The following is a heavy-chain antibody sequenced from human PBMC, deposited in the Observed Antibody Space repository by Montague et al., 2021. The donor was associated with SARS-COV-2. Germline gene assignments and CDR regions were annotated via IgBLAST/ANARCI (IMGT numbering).Heavy chain of an antibody. D-gene: IGHD4-17*01. CDR2: ISGSGGCT. J-gene: IGHJ4*02. CDR1: GFTFSSHA. CDR3: ANEAYGAKRRGFAY. Sequence: SLRLSCAASGFTFSSHAMSWVRQAPGQGLEWGSAISGSGGCTYYADSVKGRLTITRDNSKNTLYLHMNSLRAEDTAVYYCANEAYGAKRRGFAYWGQGTLVTVSS. V-gene: IGHV3-23*01.